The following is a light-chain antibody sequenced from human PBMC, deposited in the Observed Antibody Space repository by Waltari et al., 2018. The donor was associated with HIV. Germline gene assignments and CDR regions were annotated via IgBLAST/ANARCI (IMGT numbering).Light chain of an antibody. CDR2: AAS. CDR1: QTISSY. Sequence: IQMTQSPSSLSASVGDRVTITCRASQTISSYLNWYQQKLGKAPNLLIYAASRLQRGVQSRWCSTESGTEFTINISSLQPEDFATYYCQQSYSTPYTVGQGTKLEIK. CDR3: QQSYSTPYT. J-gene: IGKJ2*01. V-gene: IGKV1-39*01.